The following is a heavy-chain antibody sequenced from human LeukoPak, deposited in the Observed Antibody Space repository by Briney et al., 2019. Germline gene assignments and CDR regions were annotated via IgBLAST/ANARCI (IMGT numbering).Heavy chain of an antibody. CDR1: GFTFSSYW. CDR3: ARDGFSVATNY. CDR2: INSDGSST. Sequence: GGSLRLSCAASGFTFSSYWMHWVRQAPGRGLVWVSRINSDGSSTSYADSVKGRFTISRDNAKNTLYLQMNSLRAEDTAVYYCARDGFSVATNYWGQGTLVTVSS. D-gene: IGHD5-12*01. V-gene: IGHV3-74*01. J-gene: IGHJ4*02.